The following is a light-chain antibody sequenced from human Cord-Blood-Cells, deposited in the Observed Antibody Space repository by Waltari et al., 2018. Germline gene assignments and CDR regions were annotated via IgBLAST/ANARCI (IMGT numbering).Light chain of an antibody. CDR3: QQYNNWLT. Sequence: EIVMTHSPAPLSVSPGERAPLSCRASQSVSSNLAWYQQKPGQAPRLLIYGASTRATGIPARFSGSGSGTEFTLTISSLQSEDFAVYYCQQYNNWLTFGGGTKVEIK. J-gene: IGKJ4*01. CDR2: GAS. CDR1: QSVSSN. V-gene: IGKV3-15*01.